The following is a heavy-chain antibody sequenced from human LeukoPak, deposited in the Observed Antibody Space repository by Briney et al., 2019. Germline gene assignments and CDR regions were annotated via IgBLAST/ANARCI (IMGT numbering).Heavy chain of an antibody. V-gene: IGHV4-59*08. CDR2: IYYSGST. CDR3: ARTLHCSSTSCRGYYYDYYMDV. Sequence: SETLSLTCTVSGGSISSYYWSWLRQPPGKGLEWIGYIYYSGSTNYNPSLKSRVTISVDTSKNQFSLKLSSVTAADTAVYYCARTLHCSSTSCRGYYYDYYMDVWGKGTTVTVS. D-gene: IGHD2-2*01. CDR1: GGSISSYY. J-gene: IGHJ6*03.